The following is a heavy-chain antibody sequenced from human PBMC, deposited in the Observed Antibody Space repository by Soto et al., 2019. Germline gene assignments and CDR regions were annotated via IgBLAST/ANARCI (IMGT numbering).Heavy chain of an antibody. CDR2: ISSYNGDT. D-gene: IGHD5-12*01. CDR1: GYTFTRSG. Sequence: QVQLVQSGGEVKKPGASVKVSCKASGYTFTRSGISWVRQAPGQGLEWMGWISSYNGDTNYAQKFQGRVTMTTDTSTSTAYMELRSLSSDDTAVYYCAREGVAPYYYYGMDVWGQGTPVTVSS. J-gene: IGHJ6*02. CDR3: AREGVAPYYYYGMDV. V-gene: IGHV1-18*01.